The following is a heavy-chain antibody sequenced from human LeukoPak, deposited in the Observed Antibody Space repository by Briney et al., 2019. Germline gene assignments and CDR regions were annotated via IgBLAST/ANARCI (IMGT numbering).Heavy chain of an antibody. D-gene: IGHD5-18*01. Sequence: GASVKVSCKASGYTFTSYGISRVRQAPGQGLEWMGWISAYNGNTNYAQKLQGRVTMTTDTSTSTAYMELRSLRSDDTAVYYCARGRTSGSKQLWDEDCWGQGSLVTVSS. V-gene: IGHV1-18*01. CDR3: ARGRTSGSKQLWDEDC. J-gene: IGHJ4*02. CDR1: GYTFTSYG. CDR2: ISAYNGNT.